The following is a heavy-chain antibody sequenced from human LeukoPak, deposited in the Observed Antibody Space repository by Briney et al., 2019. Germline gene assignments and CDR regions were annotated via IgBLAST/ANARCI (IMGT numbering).Heavy chain of an antibody. CDR1: GFTFSSYA. V-gene: IGHV3-23*01. D-gene: IGHD6-13*01. CDR3: ARAYRSSWYDF. J-gene: IGHJ5*01. CDR2: ISGNSVST. Sequence: GGSLRLSCAASGFTFSSYAMSWVRQAPGKGLEWVSGISGNSVSTYYADSVKGRFTISRDNSKNTLFLQMSSLRAEDTAVYYCARAYRSSWYDFWGQGTLVTVSS.